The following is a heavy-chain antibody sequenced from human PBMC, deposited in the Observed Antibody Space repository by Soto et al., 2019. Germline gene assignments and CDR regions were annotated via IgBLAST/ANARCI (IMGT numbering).Heavy chain of an antibody. D-gene: IGHD1-26*01. CDR1: GFTSSWYW. V-gene: IGHV3-7*01. CDR2: IKYDGSEE. Sequence: PGGSLRLSCEASGFTSSWYWMSWVRQAPGTGLEWVANIKYDGSEEYYVDSVKGRFTISRDNEKNSLYLQMSSLRAEDTAVYYCVRDYSGLSFDLWGRGTQVTVSS. J-gene: IGHJ2*01. CDR3: VRDYSGLSFDL.